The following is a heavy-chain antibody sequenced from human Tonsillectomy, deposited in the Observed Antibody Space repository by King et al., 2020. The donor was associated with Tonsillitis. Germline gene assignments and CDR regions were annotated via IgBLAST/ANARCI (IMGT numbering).Heavy chain of an antibody. CDR1: GFNFGDYA. D-gene: IGHD3-10*01. V-gene: IGHV3-49*04. CDR2: IRSKASGGTT. Sequence: VQLVESGGGLGQPGRSLRLSCTASGFNFGDYAMSWVRQAPGKGLEWVSFIRSKASGGTTDYAAFVKGRFTISRDDSKSIAYLQIKSLKTEDTAGYYCTRDSGWFGERDYYYYTDVWGKGTTVTVSS. CDR3: TRDSGWFGERDYYYYTDV. J-gene: IGHJ6*03.